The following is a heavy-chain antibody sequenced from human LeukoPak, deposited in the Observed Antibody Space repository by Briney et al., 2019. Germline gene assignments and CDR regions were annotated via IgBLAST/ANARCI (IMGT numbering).Heavy chain of an antibody. D-gene: IGHD3-10*01. CDR3: ARDSSTSQWFGEFKGMDV. CDR2: ISYDGSNK. J-gene: IGHJ6*02. V-gene: IGHV3-30-3*01. CDR1: GFTFSSYA. Sequence: PGGSLRLSCAASGFTFSSYAMHWVRQAPGKGLEWVAVISYDGSNKYYADSVKGRFTISRDNSKNTLYLQMNSLRAEDTAVYYCARDSSTSQWFGEFKGMDVWGQGTTVTVSS.